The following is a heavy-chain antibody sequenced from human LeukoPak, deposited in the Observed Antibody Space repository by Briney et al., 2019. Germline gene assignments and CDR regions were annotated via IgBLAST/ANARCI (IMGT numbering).Heavy chain of an antibody. V-gene: IGHV3-9*01. D-gene: IGHD3-22*01. CDR1: GFTFDDYG. CDR3: AKGLYDSSGSFDY. J-gene: IGHJ4*02. CDR2: INWKSDDI. Sequence: GGSLRLSCAASGFTFDDYGMSWVRQAPGKGLEWVSSINWKSDDIGYADSVKGRFTISRDNAKNSLYLQMNSLRAEDTALYYCAKGLYDSSGSFDYWGQGTLVTVSS.